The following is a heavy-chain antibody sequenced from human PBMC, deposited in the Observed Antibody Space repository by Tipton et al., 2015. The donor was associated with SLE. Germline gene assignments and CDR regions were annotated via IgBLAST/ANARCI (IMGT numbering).Heavy chain of an antibody. D-gene: IGHD3-16*01. CDR1: GFTLSDYY. CDR2: ISGSGSTR. J-gene: IGHJ5*02. V-gene: IGHV3-11*01. Sequence: QLVQSGGGLVKPGGSLRLSCAASGFTLSDYYLSWIRQAPGKGLEWVSHISGSGSTRNYADSVKGRFTISRDNAKNSVYLQMNSLRVEDTAVYYCARANTYRMNHWGQGTLVTVSS. CDR3: ARANTYRMNH.